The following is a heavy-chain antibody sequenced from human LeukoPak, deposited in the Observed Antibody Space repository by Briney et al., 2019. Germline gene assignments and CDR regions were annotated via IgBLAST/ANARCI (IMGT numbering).Heavy chain of an antibody. J-gene: IGHJ4*02. CDR1: GFTFSDYY. V-gene: IGHV3-11*01. CDR2: ISSSGSTI. Sequence: PGGSLRLSCAASGFTFSDYYMSWIRQAPGKGLEWVSYISSSGSTIYYADSVKGRFTISRDNAKNSLYLQMNSLRAEDTAVYYCAREVYSSSWYYFDYWGQGTLVTVSS. CDR3: AREVYSSSWYYFDY. D-gene: IGHD6-13*01.